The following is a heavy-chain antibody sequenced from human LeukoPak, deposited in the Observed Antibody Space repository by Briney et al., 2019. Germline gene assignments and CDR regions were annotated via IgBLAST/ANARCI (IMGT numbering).Heavy chain of an antibody. D-gene: IGHD4-23*01. CDR3: ARGVGTQVADWIDV. J-gene: IGHJ5*02. Sequence: SVKGRFTISRHNARNSLYLQMNILRAEDTASYYCARGVGTQVADWIDVWGQGALVTVSS. V-gene: IGHV3-21*01.